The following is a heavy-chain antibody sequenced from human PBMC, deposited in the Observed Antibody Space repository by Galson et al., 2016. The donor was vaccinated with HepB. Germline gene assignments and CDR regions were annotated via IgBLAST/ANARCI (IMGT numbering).Heavy chain of an antibody. J-gene: IGHJ4*02. V-gene: IGHV3-33*01. CDR3: AAAVNYDFWSGYNFDH. CDR2: IWYDGSNK. Sequence: SLRLSCAASGFTFSSYGMHWVRQAPGKGLEWVAVIWYDGSNKYYADSVKGRFTISRDNSKNTLYLQMNSLRAADTAIYYCAAAVNYDFWSGYNFDHWGQGILVTVSS. CDR1: GFTFSSYG. D-gene: IGHD3-3*01.